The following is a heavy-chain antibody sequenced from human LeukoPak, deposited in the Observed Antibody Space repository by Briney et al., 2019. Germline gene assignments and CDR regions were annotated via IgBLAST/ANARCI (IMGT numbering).Heavy chain of an antibody. Sequence: GGSLRLSCAASGFTVSTYWMSWVRQAPGKGLQWVVNIKPDGSEKYYVDSVKGRFTISRDNAKNSVDLQMNSLRVEDTAVYYCARGQSWAFDFWGQGTLVTVSS. D-gene: IGHD1-26*01. CDR1: GFTVSTYW. CDR3: ARGQSWAFDF. CDR2: IKPDGSEK. V-gene: IGHV3-7*05. J-gene: IGHJ4*02.